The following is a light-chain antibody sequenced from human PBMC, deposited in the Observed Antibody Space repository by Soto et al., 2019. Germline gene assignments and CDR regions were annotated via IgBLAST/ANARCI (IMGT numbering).Light chain of an antibody. J-gene: IGLJ1*01. Sequence: QSALTQPPSASGSPGQSVTISCTGTSSDVGGYNSVSWYQQHPGKAPRLMIYEVSERPSGVPDRFSGSKSGNTASLTVSGLQAEDEADCYCSSYAGSNNYVFGIGTKVTVL. CDR2: EVS. CDR3: SSYAGSNNYV. V-gene: IGLV2-8*01. CDR1: SSDVGGYNS.